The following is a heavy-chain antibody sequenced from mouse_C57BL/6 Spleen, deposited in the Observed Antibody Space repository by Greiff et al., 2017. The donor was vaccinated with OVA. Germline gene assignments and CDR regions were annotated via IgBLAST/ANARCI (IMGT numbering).Heavy chain of an antibody. CDR3: ARWGTTDWFAY. D-gene: IGHD1-1*01. CDR2: INPSTGGT. CDR1: GYSFTGYY. J-gene: IGHJ3*01. Sequence: VHVKQSGPELVKPGASVKISCKASGYSFTGYYMNWVKQSPEKSLEWIGEINPSTGGTTYNQKFKAKATLTVDKSSSTAYMQLKSLTSEDSAVYYCARWGTTDWFAYWGQGTLVTVSA. V-gene: IGHV1-42*01.